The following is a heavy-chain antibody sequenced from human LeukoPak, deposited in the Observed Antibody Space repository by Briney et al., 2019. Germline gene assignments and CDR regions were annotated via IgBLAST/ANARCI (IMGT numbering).Heavy chain of an antibody. CDR3: AKDGVIAAPPDY. CDR2: VSSSSSFI. CDR1: GFSFSSHS. Sequence: GGSLRLSCAASGFSFSSHSMNWVRQAPGKGLEWVSSVSSSSSFIYYADSVKGRFTISRDNSKNTLYLQMNSLRAEDTAVYYCAKDGVIAAPPDYWGQGTLVTVSS. J-gene: IGHJ4*02. D-gene: IGHD6-6*01. V-gene: IGHV3-21*04.